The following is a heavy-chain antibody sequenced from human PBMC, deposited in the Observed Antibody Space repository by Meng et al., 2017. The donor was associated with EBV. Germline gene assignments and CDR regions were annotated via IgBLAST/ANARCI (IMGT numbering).Heavy chain of an antibody. D-gene: IGHD3-10*01. V-gene: IGHV1-69*01. CDR1: RVTCNTYA. J-gene: IGHJ4*02. CDR3: AGTVLRSGTFYSLDS. CDR2: IIPIFETA. Sequence: VPLGRCRGDVTRPASSVKISAKASRVTCNTYAFSCVRQAPGQGLEWMGAIIPIFETADYAQILQGRVTITANESTSTTYMELSSLGSADTAMYYCAGTVLRSGTFYSLDSWGQGSLVTVSS.